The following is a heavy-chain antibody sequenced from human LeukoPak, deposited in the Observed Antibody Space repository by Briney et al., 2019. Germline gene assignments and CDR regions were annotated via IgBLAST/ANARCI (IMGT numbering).Heavy chain of an antibody. CDR2: IRYDGVND. J-gene: IGHJ4*02. D-gene: IGHD3-10*01. CDR3: ARGYGSGSYYFDY. V-gene: IGHV3-30*02. Sequence: GGSLRLSCAASGFTFGSYGMHWVRQAPGKGLEWVAYIRYDGVNDYYADSVRGRFTISRDISKNTLYLQMNSLRAEDTAVYYCARGYGSGSYYFDYWGQGTLVTVSS. CDR1: GFTFGSYG.